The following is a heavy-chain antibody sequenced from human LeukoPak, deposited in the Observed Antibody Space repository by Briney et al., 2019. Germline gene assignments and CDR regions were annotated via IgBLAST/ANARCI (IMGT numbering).Heavy chain of an antibody. V-gene: IGHV3-48*01. CDR1: GFTFSRYS. Sequence: LGVSLRLSCAASGFTFSRYSMNWVRQAPGKGLEWVSYISSSSNTIYYADSVKGRFTISRDNAKNSLYLQMNSLRAEDTAVYYCARDQKNIVVVVAATNYYYGMDVWGQGTTVTVSS. CDR3: ARDQKNIVVVVAATNYYYGMDV. J-gene: IGHJ6*02. D-gene: IGHD2-15*01. CDR2: ISSSSNTI.